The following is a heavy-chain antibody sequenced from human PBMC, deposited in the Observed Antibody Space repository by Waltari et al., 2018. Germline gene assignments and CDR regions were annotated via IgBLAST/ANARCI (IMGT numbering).Heavy chain of an antibody. CDR2: IRYDGTRK. CDR1: GCTLINLGIFG. Sequence: QVQRVESGGGVVQPGGSLRLSCAAAGCTLINLGIFGMDWVRQAPGKGLEWVAYIRYDGTRKSYADSVQGRFTISRDNSKNTLYLQMKSLRAEDTAVYFCVKDRNTWNDYYYYMDVWGKGTTVTVSS. CDR3: VKDRNTWNDYYYYMDV. J-gene: IGHJ6*03. D-gene: IGHD1-1*01. V-gene: IGHV3-30*02.